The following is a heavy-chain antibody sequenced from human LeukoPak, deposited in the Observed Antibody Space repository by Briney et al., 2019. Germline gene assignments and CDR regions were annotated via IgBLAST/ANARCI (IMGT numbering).Heavy chain of an antibody. J-gene: IGHJ4*02. CDR1: GFTFNNYG. CDR2: IRYNGNNQ. V-gene: IGHV3-30*02. Sequence: GGSLRLSCAASGFTFNNYGMHWVRQAPGKGLGWVAFIRYNGNNQYYADSVKGRFTISRDNSKNTLYLQMNSLRAEDTAVYYCAKYSSSWLYYFDYWGQGTLVTVSS. CDR3: AKYSSSWLYYFDY. D-gene: IGHD6-13*01.